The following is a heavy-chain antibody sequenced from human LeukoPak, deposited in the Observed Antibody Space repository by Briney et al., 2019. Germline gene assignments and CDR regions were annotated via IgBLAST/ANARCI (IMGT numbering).Heavy chain of an antibody. V-gene: IGHV3-30*18. D-gene: IGHD3-22*01. CDR1: GFTFSSYG. CDR3: AKEHYYDSSGYYVNHAFDI. Sequence: GRSLRLSCAASGFTFSSYGMHWVRQTPGKGLEWVAVISYDGSNKYYADSVKGRFTISRDNSKNTLYLQMNSLSAEDTAVYYCAKEHYYDSSGYYVNHAFDIWGRGTIVTVSS. J-gene: IGHJ3*02. CDR2: ISYDGSNK.